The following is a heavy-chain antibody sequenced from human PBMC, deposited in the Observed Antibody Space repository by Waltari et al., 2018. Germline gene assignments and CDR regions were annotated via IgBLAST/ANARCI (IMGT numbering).Heavy chain of an antibody. D-gene: IGHD3-16*01. CDR3: AKDIGSVDYYYGMDV. CDR1: GFTFDDYT. V-gene: IGHV3-43*01. Sequence: EVQLVESGGVVVQPGGSLRLSCAASGFTFDDYTMHWVRQAPGKGLEWVSLISWDGGSTYYADSVKGRFTISRDNSKNSLYLQMNSLRTEDTALYYCAKDIGSVDYYYGMDVWGQGTTVTVSS. CDR2: ISWDGGST. J-gene: IGHJ6*02.